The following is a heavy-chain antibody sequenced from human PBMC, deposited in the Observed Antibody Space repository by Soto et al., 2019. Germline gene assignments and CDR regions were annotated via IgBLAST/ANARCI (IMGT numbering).Heavy chain of an antibody. J-gene: IGHJ4*02. D-gene: IGHD3-16*02. V-gene: IGHV3-23*01. CDR3: AKDRGFYDYVWGSYRPDYFDY. CDR1: GFTFSSYA. Sequence: LRLSCAASGFTFSSYAMSWVRQAPGKGLEWVSAISGSGGSTYYADSVKGRFTISRDNSENTLYLQMNSLRAEDTAVYYCAKDRGFYDYVWGSYRPDYFDYWGQGTLVTVSS. CDR2: ISGSGGST.